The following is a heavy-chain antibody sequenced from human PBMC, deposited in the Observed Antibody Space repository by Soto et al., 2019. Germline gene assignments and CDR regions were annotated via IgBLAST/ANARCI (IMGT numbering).Heavy chain of an antibody. CDR1: GFTFGSYA. CDR2: ISGSGGST. D-gene: IGHD1-26*01. Sequence: GGSLRLSCAASGFTFGSYAMSWVRQAPGKGLEWVSTISGSGGSTYYADSLKGRFTISRDNSKNTLSLQMNSLRAEDTAVYYCAKDYSGNYLYYFDYWGQGTLVTVSS. CDR3: AKDYSGNYLYYFDY. J-gene: IGHJ4*02. V-gene: IGHV3-23*01.